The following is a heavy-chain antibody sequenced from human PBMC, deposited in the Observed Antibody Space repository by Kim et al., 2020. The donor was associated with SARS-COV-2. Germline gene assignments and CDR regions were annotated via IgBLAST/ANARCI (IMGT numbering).Heavy chain of an antibody. CDR3: ARVHDYGGNSSGY. D-gene: IGHD4-17*01. J-gene: IGHJ4*02. V-gene: IGHV1-69*01. Sequence: YAQKFQGRVTITADESTSTAYMELSSLRSEDTAVYYCARVHDYGGNSSGYWGQGTLVTVSS.